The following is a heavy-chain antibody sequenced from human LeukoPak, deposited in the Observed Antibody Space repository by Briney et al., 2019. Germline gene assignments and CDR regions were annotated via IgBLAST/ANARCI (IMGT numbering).Heavy chain of an antibody. CDR1: GGSISSSSYY. Sequence: SETLSLTCTVSGGSISSSSYYWGWIRQPPGKGLEWIGSIYYSGSTYYNPSLKSRVTISVDTSKNQFSLKLSSVTTADTAVYYCARVRYNWNSLYFDYWGQGTLVTVSS. CDR3: ARVRYNWNSLYFDY. V-gene: IGHV4-39*07. J-gene: IGHJ4*02. D-gene: IGHD1/OR15-1a*01. CDR2: IYYSGST.